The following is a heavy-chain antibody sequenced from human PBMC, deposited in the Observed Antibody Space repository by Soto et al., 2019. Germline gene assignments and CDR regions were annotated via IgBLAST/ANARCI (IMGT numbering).Heavy chain of an antibody. CDR2: IYYSGST. Sequence: TSETLSLTCTVSGGSISSGGYYWSWIRQHPGKGLEWIGYIYYSGSTYYNPSLKSRVTISVDTSKNQFSLKLSSVTAADTAVYYCARSPLYYYGSGSYSTPDYWGQGTLVTVSS. J-gene: IGHJ4*02. V-gene: IGHV4-31*03. CDR1: GGSISSGGYY. D-gene: IGHD3-10*01. CDR3: ARSPLYYYGSGSYSTPDY.